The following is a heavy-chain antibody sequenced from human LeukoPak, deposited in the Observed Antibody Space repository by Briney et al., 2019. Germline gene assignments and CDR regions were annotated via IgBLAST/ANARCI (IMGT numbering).Heavy chain of an antibody. CDR1: GYTFTSYG. CDR2: ISAYNGNT. J-gene: IGHJ4*02. D-gene: IGHD3-3*01. Sequence: ASVKVSCKASGYTFTSYGISWVRQAPGQGLEWMGWISAYNGNTNYAQKLQGRVTMTPDTSTSTAYMELRSLRSDDTAVYYCARADRFLECQYFDYWGQGTLVTVSS. CDR3: ARADRFLECQYFDY. V-gene: IGHV1-18*01.